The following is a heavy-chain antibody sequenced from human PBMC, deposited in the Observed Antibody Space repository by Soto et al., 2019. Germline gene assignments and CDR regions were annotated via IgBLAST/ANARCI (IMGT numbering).Heavy chain of an antibody. J-gene: IGHJ5*02. Sequence: QVQLQQWGAELLKPSETLSLTCAVYGGSFSGYYWSWIRQPPGKGLECIGEINHSGRTNYNPSLKSRVTISIDTSKNQFSLRLSSVTAADTAIYYCARDSLGIAVLGTGRSKNNWFDPWGQGTLVTVSS. CDR3: ARDSLGIAVLGTGRSKNNWFDP. CDR2: INHSGRT. CDR1: GGSFSGYY. D-gene: IGHD6-19*01. V-gene: IGHV4-34*02.